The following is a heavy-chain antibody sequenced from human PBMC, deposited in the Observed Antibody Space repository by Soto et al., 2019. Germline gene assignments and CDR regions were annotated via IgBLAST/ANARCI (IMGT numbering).Heavy chain of an antibody. D-gene: IGHD3-22*01. CDR2: IIPILGIA. CDR1: GGTFSSYT. J-gene: IGHJ3*02. V-gene: IGHV1-69*02. Sequence: SVKVSCKASGGTFSSYTISWVRQAPGQGLEWMGRIIPILGIANYAQKFQGRVTITADKSTSKAYMELSSLRSEDTAVYYCARVRSYYDSSGYCCPSGPSGAFDIWGQGTMVTVPS. CDR3: ARVRSYYDSSGYCCPSGPSGAFDI.